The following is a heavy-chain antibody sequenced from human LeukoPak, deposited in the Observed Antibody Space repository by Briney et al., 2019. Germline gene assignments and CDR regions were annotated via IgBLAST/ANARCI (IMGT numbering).Heavy chain of an antibody. V-gene: IGHV3-30-3*01. CDR3: ARERLDTIVHSGDFDI. Sequence: GESLRVSCAASGFTFSHNFMHCVRQAPDKGLEWVAVIASDGSQTFYVESVKGRFTISRDNSKNTLYLQMSSLRAEDTAVYFCARERLDTIVHSGDFDIRGQGTMVTVSS. CDR2: IASDGSQT. CDR1: GFTFSHNF. J-gene: IGHJ3*02. D-gene: IGHD3-10*01.